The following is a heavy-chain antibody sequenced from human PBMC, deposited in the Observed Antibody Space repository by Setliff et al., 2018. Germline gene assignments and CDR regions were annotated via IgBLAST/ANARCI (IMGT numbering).Heavy chain of an antibody. Sequence: GASVKVSCKASGATFSSHGISWVRQAPGQGLEWMGRINLNAGNIFYAQEFQGRVTLTRDTSISTAYMEPTGLRYDDTAVYYCARDLDYQHYYDSSGRDAFDIWGQGTMVTVSS. V-gene: IGHV1-8*01. CDR3: ARDLDYQHYYDSSGRDAFDI. CDR2: INLNAGNI. D-gene: IGHD3-22*01. J-gene: IGHJ3*02. CDR1: GATFSSHG.